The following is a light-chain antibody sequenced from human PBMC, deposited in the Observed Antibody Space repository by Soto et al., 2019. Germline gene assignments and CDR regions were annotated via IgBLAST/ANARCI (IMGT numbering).Light chain of an antibody. CDR3: SSYTSSSWV. CDR2: EIS. CDR1: SSDVGASDF. Sequence: QSVLTQPASVSESPGQSITISCTGTSSDVGASDFVSWYQQHPGKAPELIIYEISNRPSGVSSRFSGSKSGNTASLTISGLQAEDEADYYCSSYTSSSWVFGGGTKLTVL. J-gene: IGLJ3*02. V-gene: IGLV2-14*01.